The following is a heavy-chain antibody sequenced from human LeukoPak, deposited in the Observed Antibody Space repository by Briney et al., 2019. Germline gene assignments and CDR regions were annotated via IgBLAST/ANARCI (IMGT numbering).Heavy chain of an antibody. J-gene: IGHJ6*02. CDR1: GGSISSYY. D-gene: IGHD3-3*01. V-gene: IGHV4-4*07. CDR3: ARESRATIFGVVIRDYYYGMDV. Sequence: PSETLSLTCTVSGGSISSYYWSWIRQPAGKGLEWIGRIYTSGSTNYNPSLKSRVTMSVDTSKNQFPLKLSSVTAADTAVYYCARESRATIFGVVIRDYYYGMDVWGQGTTVTVSS. CDR2: IYTSGST.